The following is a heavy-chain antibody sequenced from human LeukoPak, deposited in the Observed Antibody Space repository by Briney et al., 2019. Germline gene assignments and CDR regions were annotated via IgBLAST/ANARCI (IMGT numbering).Heavy chain of an antibody. V-gene: IGHV6-1*01. CDR2: TYYRSTWYN. CDR1: GDSVSSNSVT. CDR3: ARRLTQYDCFDP. D-gene: IGHD2-2*01. J-gene: IGHJ5*02. Sequence: SQTLSLTCAISGDSVSSNSVTWNWIRQSPSRGLEWLGRTYYRSTWYNGYAVSVRGRITVNPDTSKNQFSLHLNSVAPEDTAVYYCARRLTQYDCFDPWGQGILVTVSS.